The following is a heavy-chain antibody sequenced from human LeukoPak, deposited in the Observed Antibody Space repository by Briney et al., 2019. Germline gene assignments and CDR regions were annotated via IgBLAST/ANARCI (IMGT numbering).Heavy chain of an antibody. CDR2: IYYSGST. J-gene: IGHJ6*03. CDR1: GGSISSYY. Sequence: SETLSLTCTVSGGSISSYYWSWIRQSPGKGLEWIGYIYYSGSTNYNPSLKSRVTISVDTSKNQFSLKLSSVTAADTAVYYCARRNYYDSSGYYYYYMDVWGKGTTVTVSS. D-gene: IGHD3-22*01. V-gene: IGHV4-59*08. CDR3: ARRNYYDSSGYYYYYMDV.